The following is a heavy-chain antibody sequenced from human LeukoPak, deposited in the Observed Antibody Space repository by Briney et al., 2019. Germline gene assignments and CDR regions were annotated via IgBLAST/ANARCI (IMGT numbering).Heavy chain of an antibody. CDR1: GFTFSSYA. D-gene: IGHD6-19*01. CDR2: ISSNGGST. J-gene: IGHJ4*02. Sequence: PGGSLRLSCVASGFTFSSYAMHWVRQAPGKGLEYVSAISSNGGSTYYANSVKGRLTISRDNSKNTLYLQMGSLRAEDMAVYYCARDGIAGAPTYYFDYWGQGTLVTVSS. V-gene: IGHV3-64*01. CDR3: ARDGIAGAPTYYFDY.